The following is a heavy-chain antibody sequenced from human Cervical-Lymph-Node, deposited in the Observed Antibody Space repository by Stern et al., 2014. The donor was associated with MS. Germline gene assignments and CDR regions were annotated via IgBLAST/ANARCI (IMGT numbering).Heavy chain of an antibody. J-gene: IGHJ4*02. CDR2: FYFRGNT. Sequence: QVQLQESGPGLVKPSETLSLTCTVSGGSISSSNNYWGWIRQPPGKGLEWIGSFYFRGNTYYNPSLKSRVTISVDTSKNHFPLKLSSVTAADTALYYCARSHPTVTTTDFDYWGQGTLVTVSS. CDR1: GGSISSSNNY. D-gene: IGHD4-11*01. V-gene: IGHV4-39*01. CDR3: ARSHPTVTTTDFDY.